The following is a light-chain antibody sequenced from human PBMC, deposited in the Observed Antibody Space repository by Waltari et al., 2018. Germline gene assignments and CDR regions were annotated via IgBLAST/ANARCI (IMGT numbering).Light chain of an antibody. V-gene: IGKV1-13*02. CDR1: QGISSG. CDR3: QQFNTYPYP. CDR2: DAS. Sequence: AIQLTQSPSSLSASVGDRVTLTCLASQGISSGLAWYQQRPGKAPKLLTHDASTLASGVPSRFSGSGSGTDFTLTISSLQPEDFATYYCQQFNTYPYPFGQGTRLEI. J-gene: IGKJ5*01.